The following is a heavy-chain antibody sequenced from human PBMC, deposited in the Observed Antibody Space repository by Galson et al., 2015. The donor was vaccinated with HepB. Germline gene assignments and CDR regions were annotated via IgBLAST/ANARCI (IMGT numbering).Heavy chain of an antibody. CDR2: ISGSGGST. J-gene: IGHJ6*02. CDR3: AKGTVKAIYYYYGMDV. V-gene: IGHV3-23*01. Sequence: SLRLSCAASGFTFSSYAMSWVRQAPGEGLEWVSAISGSGGSTYYADSVKGRFTISRDNSKNTLYLQMNSLRAEDTAVYYCAKGTVKAIYYYYGMDVWGQGTTVTVSS. D-gene: IGHD4-11*01. CDR1: GFTFSSYA.